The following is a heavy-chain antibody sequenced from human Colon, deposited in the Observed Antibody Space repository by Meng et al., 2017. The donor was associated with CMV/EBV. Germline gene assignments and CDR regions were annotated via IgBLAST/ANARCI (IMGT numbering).Heavy chain of an antibody. J-gene: IGHJ5*02. CDR3: AFRHGSGSLDP. CDR1: GGTFSRNA. D-gene: IGHD3-10*01. CDR2: LIPVLDTA. V-gene: IGHV1-69*10. Sequence: SVKVSCKASGGTFSRNAVNWVRQAPGQGLEWVGGLIPVLDTANYAQKFLGRVTITADKFTNTAYMELTGLTSDDTAVYFCAFRHGSGSLDPWGQGTPVTVSS.